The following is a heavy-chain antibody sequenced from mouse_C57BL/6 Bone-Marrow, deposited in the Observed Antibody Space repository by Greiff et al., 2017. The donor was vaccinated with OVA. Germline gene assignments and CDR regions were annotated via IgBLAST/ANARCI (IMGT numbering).Heavy chain of an antibody. V-gene: IGHV1-59*01. D-gene: IGHD1-1*01. Sequence: QVQLQQPGAELVRPGTSVKLSCKASGYTFTSYWMHWVKQRPGQGLEWIGVIDPSDSYTNYNQKFKGKATLTVDTSSSTAYMQLSSLTSEDSAVTYCARTVIYYNGSSYWYIDVWGTGTTVTVSS. J-gene: IGHJ1*03. CDR1: GYTFTSYW. CDR2: IDPSDSYT. CDR3: ARTVIYYNGSSYWYIDV.